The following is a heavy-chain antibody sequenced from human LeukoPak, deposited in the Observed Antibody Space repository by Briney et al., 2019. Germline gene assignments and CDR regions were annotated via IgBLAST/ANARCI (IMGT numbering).Heavy chain of an antibody. Sequence: SETLSLTCTVSGGSISRYYWSWIRQPPGKGLEWIGYIYYSGSTIYNPSLKSRVTISVDTSKKQFSLKLTSVTAADTAVYYCARDGYSAIDYWGQGTLVTVSS. J-gene: IGHJ4*02. V-gene: IGHV4-59*01. CDR2: IYYSGST. D-gene: IGHD1-26*01. CDR1: GGSISRYY. CDR3: ARDGYSAIDY.